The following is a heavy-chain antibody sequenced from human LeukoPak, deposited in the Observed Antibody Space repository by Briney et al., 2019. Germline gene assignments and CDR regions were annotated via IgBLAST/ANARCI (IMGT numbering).Heavy chain of an antibody. D-gene: IGHD6-6*01. CDR1: GFTFSSYW. J-gene: IGHJ5*02. CDR3: ARDSSTSFEA. V-gene: IGHV3-74*01. CDR2: INRDGSST. Sequence: GSLRLSCAASGFTFSSYWMNWVRQAPGKGLVWVSRINRDGSSTSYADSVKGRFTISRDNAKNTLYLQMNSLRDEDTAVYYCARDSSTSFEAWGQGTLVTVSS.